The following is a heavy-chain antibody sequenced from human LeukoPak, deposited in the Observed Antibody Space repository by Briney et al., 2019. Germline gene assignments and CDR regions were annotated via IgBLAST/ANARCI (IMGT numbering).Heavy chain of an antibody. V-gene: IGHV1-2*02. Sequence: ASVKVSCKASGYTFSGYYMHWVRQAPGQGLEWMGWINPNSGGTNYAQKFQGRVTMTRDTSISTAYMELSRLRSDDTAVYYCARSPDILTGENFDYWGQGTLVTVSS. CDR1: GYTFSGYY. CDR2: INPNSGGT. J-gene: IGHJ4*02. CDR3: ARSPDILTGENFDY. D-gene: IGHD3-9*01.